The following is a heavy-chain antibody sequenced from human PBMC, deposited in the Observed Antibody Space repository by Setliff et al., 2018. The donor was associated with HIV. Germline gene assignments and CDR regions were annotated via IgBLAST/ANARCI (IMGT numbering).Heavy chain of an antibody. J-gene: IGHJ5*02. Sequence: SETLSLTFAVHGGSFSGLYWPWIRQPPGKGREWIGEIKHGGSANYNPSLKSRVTISVDGYTNQFSLKLGSVTAADAAVYYCARGAYCGGASCSLTRFDPWGQGTLVTVSS. CDR3: ARGAYCGGASCSLTRFDP. D-gene: IGHD2-15*01. CDR2: IKHGGSA. V-gene: IGHV4-34*01. CDR1: GGSFSGLY.